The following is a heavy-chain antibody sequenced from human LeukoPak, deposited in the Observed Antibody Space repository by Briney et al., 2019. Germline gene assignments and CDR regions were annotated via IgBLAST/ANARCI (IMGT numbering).Heavy chain of an antibody. Sequence: GGSLRLSCAASGFTFSSYAMHWVRQAPGKGLEYVSAISSNGGSTYYGNSVKGRFTISRDNSKNTLYLQMGSLRAEDMAVYYCARHRVEVVDPAWGYMDVWGKGTTVTVSS. D-gene: IGHD3-22*01. CDR2: ISSNGGST. CDR1: GFTFSSYA. J-gene: IGHJ6*03. CDR3: ARHRVEVVDPAWGYMDV. V-gene: IGHV3-64*01.